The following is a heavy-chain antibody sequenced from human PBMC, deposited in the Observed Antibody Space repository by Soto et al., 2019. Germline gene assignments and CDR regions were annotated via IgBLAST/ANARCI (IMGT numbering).Heavy chain of an antibody. J-gene: IGHJ4*02. V-gene: IGHV1-46*01. Sequence: APVKLACKPSGFAIPAYVWHWVGQAPGQGLEWMGVINPSGDATTYAQNCQGRVTMSKDTSASTVYMELSSLRSEDTAVYYCGREWELGDWGRALLLTVSS. CDR2: INPSGDAT. D-gene: IGHD1-26*01. CDR3: GREWELGD. CDR1: GFAIPAYV.